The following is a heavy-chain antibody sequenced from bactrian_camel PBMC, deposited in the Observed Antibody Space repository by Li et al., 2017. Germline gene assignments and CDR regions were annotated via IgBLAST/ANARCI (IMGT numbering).Heavy chain of an antibody. J-gene: IGHJ4*01. CDR3: AAENFLCQPPIVTSRFEY. D-gene: IGHD1*01. CDR2: INIDGRT. CDR1: GFAISEHG. V-gene: IGHV3S40*01. Sequence: QLVESGGGLVLPGGSLRLSCVASGFAISEHGMSWVRRPPGKHLEYVATINIDGRTHYRESVEGRFTISQDKSKNIVYLQMRNLTPEDTAMYFCAAENFLCQPPIVTSRFEYWGQGTQVTVS.